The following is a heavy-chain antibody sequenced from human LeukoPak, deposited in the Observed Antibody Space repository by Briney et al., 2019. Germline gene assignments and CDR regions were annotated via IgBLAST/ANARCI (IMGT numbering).Heavy chain of an antibody. Sequence: GGSLRLSCAASGFTFDDYAMHWVRQAPGKGLEWVSGISWNSGSIGYADSVKGRFTISRDNAKNSLYLQMNSLRAEDTALYHCARVFRPGHYYYGMDVWGQGTTVTVSS. CDR1: GFTFDDYA. D-gene: IGHD3-10*01. CDR3: ARVFRPGHYYYGMDV. J-gene: IGHJ6*02. V-gene: IGHV3-9*01. CDR2: ISWNSGSI.